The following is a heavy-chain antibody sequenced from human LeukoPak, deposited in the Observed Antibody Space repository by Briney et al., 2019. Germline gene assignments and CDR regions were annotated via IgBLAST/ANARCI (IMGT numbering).Heavy chain of an antibody. J-gene: IGHJ4*02. D-gene: IGHD3-9*01. CDR1: GFTFTRYW. V-gene: IGHV3-7*01. CDR3: ARDRFDAEARPLFFDY. Sequence: HAGGSLRLSCAASGFTFTRYWMSWVRQAPGKGLEWVANVKQDSSEKYYVDSVRGRFTIFRGNAKNSLSLQMNSLRAEDSAVYYCARDRFDAEARPLFFDYWGQGILVTVSS. CDR2: VKQDSSEK.